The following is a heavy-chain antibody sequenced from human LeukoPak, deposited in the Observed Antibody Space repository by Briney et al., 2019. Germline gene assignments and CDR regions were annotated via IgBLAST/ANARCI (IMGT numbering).Heavy chain of an antibody. Sequence: SETLSLTCTVSGGSISSYYWSWIRQPPGKGLEWIGYLYNTGSTNYNPSLKSRVTMSVDTSKNQFSLKLSSVTAADTAVYYCARWFGGYSYGYVGGFDYWGQGTLVTVSS. V-gene: IGHV4-59*12. CDR2: LYNTGST. CDR3: ARWFGGYSYGYVGGFDY. J-gene: IGHJ4*02. D-gene: IGHD5-18*01. CDR1: GGSISSYY.